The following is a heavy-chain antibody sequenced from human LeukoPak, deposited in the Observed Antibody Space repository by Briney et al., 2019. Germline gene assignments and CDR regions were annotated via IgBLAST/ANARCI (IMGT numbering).Heavy chain of an antibody. J-gene: IGHJ4*02. CDR2: ISAYNGNT. D-gene: IGHD2-8*02. CDR3: ARSLVAVVGFDY. Sequence: ASVNVSCKASGYTFTSDVISWVRQAPGQGLEWMGWISAYNGNTKYAQTLQDRVTMTTDTSTNTAYMELRSLRSDDTAVYFCARSLVAVVGFDYWGQGTQVTVSS. V-gene: IGHV1-18*01. CDR1: GYTFTSDV.